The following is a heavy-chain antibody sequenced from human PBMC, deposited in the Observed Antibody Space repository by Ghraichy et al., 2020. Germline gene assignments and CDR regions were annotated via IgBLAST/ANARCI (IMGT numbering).Heavy chain of an antibody. CDR1: GFTFSRYW. J-gene: IGHJ4*02. V-gene: IGHV3-7*04. D-gene: IGHD3-22*01. CDR2: IKEDGSEK. Sequence: GESLNISCAASGFTFSRYWMSWVRQAPGKGLEWVASIKEDGSEKYYVDSVKGRFTISRDNANSLYLQMNSLRAEDTAVYYCARDLTYYYDTSGPRWGQGTLVTVSS. CDR3: ARDLTYYYDTSGPR.